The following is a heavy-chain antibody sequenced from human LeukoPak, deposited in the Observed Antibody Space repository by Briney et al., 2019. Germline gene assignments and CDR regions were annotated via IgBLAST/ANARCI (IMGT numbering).Heavy chain of an antibody. J-gene: IGHJ4*02. Sequence: SETLSLTCTVSGGSISSYYWTWIRQPPGKGLGLEWIGYIYYSGGTNYNPSLKSRVTISIDTSKNQVSLQLSAVTAADTAVYYCARLWDSSSSLDYWGQGILVTVSS. CDR2: IYYSGGT. CDR3: ARLWDSSSSLDY. CDR1: GGSISSYY. D-gene: IGHD6-6*01. V-gene: IGHV4-59*12.